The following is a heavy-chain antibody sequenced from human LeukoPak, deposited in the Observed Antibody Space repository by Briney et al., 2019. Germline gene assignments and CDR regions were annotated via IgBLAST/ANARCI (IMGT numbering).Heavy chain of an antibody. V-gene: IGHV3-15*01. J-gene: IGHJ4*02. Sequence: GGSLRLSCVVSGFTFSKAWMSWVRQTPGKGLEWVGRILSNTDGGTTDYAAPVKGRFTISRDNSKNTLYLQMNSLRAEDTAVYYCANGATLNIRWYPLSDYWGQGTLVTVSS. CDR1: GFTFSKAW. CDR3: ANGATLNIRWYPLSDY. D-gene: IGHD4-23*01. CDR2: ILSNTDGGTT.